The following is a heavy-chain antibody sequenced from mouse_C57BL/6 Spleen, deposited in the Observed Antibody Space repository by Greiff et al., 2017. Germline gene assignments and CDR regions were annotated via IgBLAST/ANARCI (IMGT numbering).Heavy chain of an antibody. CDR3: ARGIYYDYDRYCDV. V-gene: IGHV1-7*01. Sequence: QVQLKQSGAELAKPGASVKLSCKASGYTFTSYWMHWVKQRPGQGLEWIGYINPSSGYTKYNQKFKDKATLTADKPSSTAYMQLSSLTYEDSAVYYCARGIYYDYDRYCDVWGTGTTVTVSS. J-gene: IGHJ1*03. CDR1: GYTFTSYW. CDR2: INPSSGYT. D-gene: IGHD2-4*01.